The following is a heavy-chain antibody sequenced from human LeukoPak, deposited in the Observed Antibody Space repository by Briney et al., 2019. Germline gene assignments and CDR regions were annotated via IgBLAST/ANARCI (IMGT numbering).Heavy chain of an antibody. Sequence: PVKVSCKASGGTFSSYAISWVRQAPGQGLEWMGGIIPIFGTANYAQKFQGRVTITADESTSTAYMELSSLRSEDTAVYYCARVGTTYYYYYYMDVWGKGTTVTVSS. CDR2: IIPIFGTA. V-gene: IGHV1-69*13. J-gene: IGHJ6*03. CDR1: GGTFSSYA. D-gene: IGHD7-27*01. CDR3: ARVGTTYYYYYYMDV.